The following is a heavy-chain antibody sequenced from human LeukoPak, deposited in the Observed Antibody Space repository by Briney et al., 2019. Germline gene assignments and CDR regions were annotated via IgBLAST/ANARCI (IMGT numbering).Heavy chain of an antibody. CDR2: IKSKTDGGTT. V-gene: IGHV3-15*01. J-gene: IGHJ4*02. D-gene: IGHD2-2*01. CDR3: TTGRGPAALV. CDR1: GFPFSNAW. Sequence: GGSLRLFCAASGFPFSNAWISWVRQAPGKGPEWVGRIKSKTDGGTTDYAAPVKGRFTISRDDSKNTLYLQMNSLKTEDTAVYYWTTGRGPAALVWGQGTLVTVSS.